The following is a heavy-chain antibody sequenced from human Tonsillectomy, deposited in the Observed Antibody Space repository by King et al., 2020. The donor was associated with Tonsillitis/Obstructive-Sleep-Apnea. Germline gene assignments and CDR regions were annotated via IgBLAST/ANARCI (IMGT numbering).Heavy chain of an antibody. D-gene: IGHD4-11*01. CDR1: GFTLRPYW. V-gene: IGHV3-74*01. CDR3: ARDSETVTVDH. J-gene: IGHJ4*02. CDR2: INIDGSRT. Sequence: VQLVESGGGVVQPGGSLRLSCAASGFTLRPYWMHWVRQAPGKGLVWVARINIDGSRTDYADSVKDRFIIFRDNAKNTVYLEMYCLRADDTAVYFCARDSETVTVDHWGQGTLVTVSS.